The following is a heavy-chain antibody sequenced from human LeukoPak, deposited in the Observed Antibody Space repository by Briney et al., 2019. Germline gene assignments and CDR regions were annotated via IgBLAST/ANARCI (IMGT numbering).Heavy chain of an antibody. Sequence: ASVKVSCKASGYTFTCYYMHWVRQAPGRGLEWMGWINPNSGGTNYAQKFQGWVTMTRDTSISTAYMELSRLRSDDTAVYYCARAFSDYYDSSGYYYHDAFDIWGQGTMVTVSS. D-gene: IGHD3-22*01. CDR1: GYTFTCYY. CDR2: INPNSGGT. V-gene: IGHV1-2*04. J-gene: IGHJ3*02. CDR3: ARAFSDYYDSSGYYYHDAFDI.